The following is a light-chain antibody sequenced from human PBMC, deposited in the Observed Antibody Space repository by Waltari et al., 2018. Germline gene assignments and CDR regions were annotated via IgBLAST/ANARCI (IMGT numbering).Light chain of an antibody. CDR2: DAS. J-gene: IGKJ3*01. V-gene: IGKV3-11*01. CDR1: QSVGID. CDR3: QQRSSWPPFT. Sequence: EIVLTQSPATLSLSPGERATLSCRASQSVGIDLGWYQQKPGQAPTLLSYDASIRAAGIPARFSGSGSGTDFTLAISSLEPEDFAVYYCQQRSSWPPFTFGPGTKVGIK.